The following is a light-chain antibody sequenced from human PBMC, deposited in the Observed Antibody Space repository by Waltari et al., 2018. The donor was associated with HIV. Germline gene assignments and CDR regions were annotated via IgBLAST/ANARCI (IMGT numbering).Light chain of an antibody. CDR3: RAWDSSTVV. CDR1: KSGDKY. V-gene: IGLV3-1*01. Sequence: SYELTQPPSVSVSPGQTASITCSGDKSGDKYACWYQQKPGQSPVLLIYADSRRPSGIPERFSGSKSGNTATLTIRGTQAMDEADYYCRAWDSSTVVFGGGTKLTVL. CDR2: ADS. J-gene: IGLJ2*01.